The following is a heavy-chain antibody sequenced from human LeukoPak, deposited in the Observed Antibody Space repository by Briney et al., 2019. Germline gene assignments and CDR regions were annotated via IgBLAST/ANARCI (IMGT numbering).Heavy chain of an antibody. CDR2: IYSSGST. CDR3: ARRAVAENYFDY. D-gene: IGHD6-19*01. CDR1: GGSISSYY. Sequence: PSETLSLTCTVSGGSISSYYWSWIRQPPGKGLEGIGYIYSSGSTTYNPSLKSRVTISVDTCKNQFPLKLSSVTAADTAVYYCARRAVAENYFDYWGQGTLVTDSS. V-gene: IGHV4-59*08. J-gene: IGHJ4*02.